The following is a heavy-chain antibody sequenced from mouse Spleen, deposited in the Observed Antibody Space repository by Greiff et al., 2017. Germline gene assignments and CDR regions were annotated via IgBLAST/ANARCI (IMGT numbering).Heavy chain of an antibody. CDR3: ARRGGYAMDY. V-gene: IGHV14-3*02. J-gene: IGHJ4*01. CDR2: IDPANGNT. CDR1: GFTFTDTY. Sequence: VQLQQSGAELVKPGASVKLSCTASGFTFTDTYMHWVKQRPEQGLEWIGRIDPANGNTKYDPKFQGKATIPADTSSNTAYLQLSSLTSEDTAVYYCARRGGYAMDYWGQRTSVTGSS.